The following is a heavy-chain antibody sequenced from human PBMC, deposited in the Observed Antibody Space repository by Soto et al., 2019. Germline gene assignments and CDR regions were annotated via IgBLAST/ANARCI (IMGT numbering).Heavy chain of an antibody. CDR3: AKDESIAAPAVPFDY. CDR1: GGSIRSYY. J-gene: IGHJ4*02. V-gene: IGHV4-59*01. CDR2: VYYSGSA. Sequence: ASETLSLTCNVSGGSIRSYYWNWIRQPPGKTLEWIGDVYYSGSANYNPSLKSRVTISVDMSRNQFSLKLNSVTAADTAVYYCAKDESIAAPAVPFDYWGQGTLVTVSS. D-gene: IGHD6-6*01.